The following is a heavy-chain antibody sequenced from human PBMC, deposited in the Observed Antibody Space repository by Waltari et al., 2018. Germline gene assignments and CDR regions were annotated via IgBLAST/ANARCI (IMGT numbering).Heavy chain of an antibody. V-gene: IGHV4-38-2*02. D-gene: IGHD3-16*02. CDR2: IYHSGST. Sequence: QVQLQESGPGLVKPSETLSLTCAVSGYSISSGYYWGWIRQPPGKGLEWIGSIYHSGSTYYNPSLKSRVTISVDTSKNQFSLKLSSVTAADTAVYYCARDWFPVWGSYRFDYWGQGTLVTVSS. J-gene: IGHJ4*02. CDR3: ARDWFPVWGSYRFDY. CDR1: GYSISSGYY.